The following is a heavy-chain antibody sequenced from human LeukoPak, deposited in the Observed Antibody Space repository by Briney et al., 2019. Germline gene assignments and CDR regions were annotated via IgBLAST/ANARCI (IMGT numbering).Heavy chain of an antibody. Sequence: GESLRLSCAASGFTFSSYEMNWVRQAPGKGLEWVSFISSGGSTIYYADSVKGRFTISRDNAKNSLYLQMNSLRAEDTAVYYCARFQGDGYNFGFDYWGRGTLVTVSS. J-gene: IGHJ4*02. CDR1: GFTFSSYE. CDR3: ARFQGDGYNFGFDY. CDR2: ISSGGSTI. D-gene: IGHD5-24*01. V-gene: IGHV3-48*03.